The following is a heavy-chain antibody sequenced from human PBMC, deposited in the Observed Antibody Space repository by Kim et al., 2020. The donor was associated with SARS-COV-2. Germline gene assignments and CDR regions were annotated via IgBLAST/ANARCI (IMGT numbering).Heavy chain of an antibody. CDR1: GYTFTSYA. Sequence: ASVKVSCKASGYTFTSYAMHWVRQAPGQRLEWMGWINAGNGNTKYSQKFQGRVTITRDTSASTAYMELSSLRSEDTAVYYCARGARYDYIWGSYPGDDYWGQGTLVTVSS. V-gene: IGHV1-3*01. J-gene: IGHJ4*02. D-gene: IGHD3-16*02. CDR3: ARGARYDYIWGSYPGDDY. CDR2: INAGNGNT.